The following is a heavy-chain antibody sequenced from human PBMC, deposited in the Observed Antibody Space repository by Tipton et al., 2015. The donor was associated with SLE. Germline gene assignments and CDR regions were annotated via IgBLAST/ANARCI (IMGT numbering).Heavy chain of an antibody. CDR2: ISSSGSP. J-gene: IGHJ4*02. CDR1: GGSMSSGGYY. V-gene: IGHV4-31*03. CDR3: ARDRYYGLGRFDY. Sequence: TLSLTCTVSGGSMSSGGYYWSWIRQHPGKGLEWIGHISSSGSPYFNPSLKSRVTISLDTSNNQFSLRLSSMTAADTAVYFCARDRYYGLGRFDYWGQGTQVSVSS. D-gene: IGHD3-10*01.